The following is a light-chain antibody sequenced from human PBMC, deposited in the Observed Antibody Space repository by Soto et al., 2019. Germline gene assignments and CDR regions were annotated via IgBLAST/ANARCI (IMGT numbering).Light chain of an antibody. J-gene: IGLJ2*01. CDR2: EVS. V-gene: IGLV2-8*01. CDR1: SSDVGSYNF. CDR3: SSYVGNNNLI. Sequence: QSALTQPPSASGSLGQSVTISCTGTSSDVGSYNFVSWYQQHPGKAPKLLIYEVSKRPSGVPDRFSASTSGNTASLTVSGLQAEDEADYYCSSYVGNNNLIFGGGTKLTVL.